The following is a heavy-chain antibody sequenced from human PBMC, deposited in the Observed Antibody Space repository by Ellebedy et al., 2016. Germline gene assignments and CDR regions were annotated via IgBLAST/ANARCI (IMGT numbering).Heavy chain of an antibody. CDR3: AGPDLGKPVGTDAFDI. Sequence: ASVKVSCXVSGYTLTELSMHWVRQAPGKGLEWMGGFDPEDGETIYAQKFQGRVTMTEDTSTDTAYMELSSLRSEDTAVYYCAGPDLGKPVGTDAFDIWGQGTMVTVSS. D-gene: IGHD1-1*01. J-gene: IGHJ3*02. CDR2: FDPEDGET. V-gene: IGHV1-24*01. CDR1: GYTLTELS.